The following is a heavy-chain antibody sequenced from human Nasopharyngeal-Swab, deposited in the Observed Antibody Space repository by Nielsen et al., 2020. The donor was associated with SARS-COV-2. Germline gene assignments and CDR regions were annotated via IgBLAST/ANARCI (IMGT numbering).Heavy chain of an antibody. D-gene: IGHD3-3*01. J-gene: IGHJ6*03. CDR3: ARGTRVGLGAYYDFWSGYNYYYYYMDV. Sequence: ASVKVSCKASGYTLSNYAMYWVRQAPGQRPEFMGWINAGKGNTIYSQKFQGRVTITRDTSASTAYMELSSLRSEDTAVYYCARGTRVGLGAYYDFWSGYNYYYYYMDVWGKGTTVTVSS. CDR1: GYTLSNYA. V-gene: IGHV1-3*01. CDR2: INAGKGNT.